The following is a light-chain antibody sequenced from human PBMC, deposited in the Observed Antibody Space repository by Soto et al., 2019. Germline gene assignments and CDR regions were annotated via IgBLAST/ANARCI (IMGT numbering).Light chain of an antibody. J-gene: IGKJ4*01. V-gene: IGKV3-15*01. Sequence: IVLMQTPDTLSLSPGDRATLYSRASRSLSSDYLAWYQQKPGQSPRLLIYGTSTRATGVPARFSGSGSGTEFTLTINSLQSEDCAIYYCQQYNQWPLTFGRGTKVDIK. CDR3: QQYNQWPLT. CDR1: RSLSSD. CDR2: GTS.